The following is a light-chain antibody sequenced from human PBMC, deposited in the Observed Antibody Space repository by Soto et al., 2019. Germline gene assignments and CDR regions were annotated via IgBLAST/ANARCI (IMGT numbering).Light chain of an antibody. J-gene: IGLJ1*01. CDR3: CSYAGSSTS. CDR1: SSDVGSYNL. CDR2: EVS. Sequence: QSVLTQPASVSGSPGQSITISCTGTSSDVGSYNLVSWYQQHPGKAPKLMIYEVSKRPSGVSNRFSGSKSGNTASLTISGLQAEDEADYSCCSYAGSSTSFGTGTKVTVL. V-gene: IGLV2-23*02.